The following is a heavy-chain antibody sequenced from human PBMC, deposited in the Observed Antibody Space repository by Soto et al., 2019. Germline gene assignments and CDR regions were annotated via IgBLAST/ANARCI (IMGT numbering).Heavy chain of an antibody. CDR1: GFTFSNDW. D-gene: IGHD3-16*01. J-gene: IGHJ4*02. Sequence: EVQLVESGGGLVQPGGSLRLSCAASGFTFSNDWMYWVRQDAGKGLSWASRINPDGRVTNYADFVKGRFTISRDNVKNPLYLEMKRLKTQDAAGDYSASATLGAPDFWGQGSLVTVS. CDR3: ASATLGAPDF. V-gene: IGHV3-74*01. CDR2: INPDGRVT.